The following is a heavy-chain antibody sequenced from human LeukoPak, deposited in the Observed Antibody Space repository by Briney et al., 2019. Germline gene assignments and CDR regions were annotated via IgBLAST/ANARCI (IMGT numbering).Heavy chain of an antibody. Sequence: GGSLRLSCAASGFTFSTDVMSWVRQAPGKGLECVSAISGSGGNTYYADSVKGRFTISRDNSKNMLYLQMNSLRAEDTAVYYCAKVSGRIQIWPQPFGDGMDVWGQGTTVTVSS. J-gene: IGHJ6*02. CDR2: ISGSGGNT. CDR1: GFTFSTDV. CDR3: AKVSGRIQIWPQPFGDGMDV. D-gene: IGHD3-10*01. V-gene: IGHV3-23*01.